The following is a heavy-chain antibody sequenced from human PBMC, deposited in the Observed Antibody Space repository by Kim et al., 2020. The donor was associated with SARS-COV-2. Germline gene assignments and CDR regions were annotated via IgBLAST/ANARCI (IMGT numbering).Heavy chain of an antibody. Sequence: SETLSLTCTVSGGSISSSAFYWGWIRQPPGKGLEWIGSINYIGNTYYNPSLRDRVTMSVDTSNNEFSLKLSSLTATDTSNYFCAGHPQGSLSLEYWGLGNLVTVSS. D-gene: IGHD1-1*01. V-gene: IGHV4-39*01. CDR3: AGHPQGSLSLEY. J-gene: IGHJ4*02. CDR2: INYIGNT. CDR1: GGSISSSAFY.